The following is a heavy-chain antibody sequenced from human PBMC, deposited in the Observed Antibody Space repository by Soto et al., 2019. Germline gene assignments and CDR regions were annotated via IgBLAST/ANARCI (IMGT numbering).Heavy chain of an antibody. Sequence: SETLSLTCTVSGGSISSYYWSWIRQPPGKGLEWIGYIYYSGSTNYNPSLKSRVTISVDTSKNQLSLKLSSVTAADTAVYYCARLRDLTGTTYFDYWGQGTLVTVSS. CDR1: GGSISSYY. J-gene: IGHJ4*02. D-gene: IGHD1-7*01. CDR2: IYYSGST. CDR3: ARLRDLTGTTYFDY. V-gene: IGHV4-59*01.